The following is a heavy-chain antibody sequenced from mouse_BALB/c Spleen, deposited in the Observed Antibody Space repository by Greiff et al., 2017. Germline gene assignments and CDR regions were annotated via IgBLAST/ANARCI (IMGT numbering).Heavy chain of an antibody. CDR3: TLYAMDY. J-gene: IGHJ4*01. Sequence: EVNLVESGGGLVQPGGSMKLSCVASGFTFSNYWMNWVRQSPEKGLEWVAEIRLKSNNYATHYAESVKGRFTISRDDSKSSVYLQMNNLRAEDTGIYYCTLYAMDYWGQGTSVTVSS. V-gene: IGHV6-6*02. CDR2: IRLKSNNYAT. CDR1: GFTFSNYW.